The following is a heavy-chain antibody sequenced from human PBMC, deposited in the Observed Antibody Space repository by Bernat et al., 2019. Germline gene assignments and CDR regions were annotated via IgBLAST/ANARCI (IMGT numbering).Heavy chain of an antibody. D-gene: IGHD2-2*03. V-gene: IGHV3-33*01. CDR2: IWYDGSNK. CDR3: ARDGVGYCSSTSCLPYNWFDP. Sequence: QVQLVESGGGVVQPGRSLRLSCAASGFTFSSYGMHWVRQAPGKGLEWVAVIWYDGSNKYYADSVKGRFTISRDNSKNTLYLQMNSLRAEDTAVYYCARDGVGYCSSTSCLPYNWFDPWGQGTLVTVSS. J-gene: IGHJ5*02. CDR1: GFTFSSYG.